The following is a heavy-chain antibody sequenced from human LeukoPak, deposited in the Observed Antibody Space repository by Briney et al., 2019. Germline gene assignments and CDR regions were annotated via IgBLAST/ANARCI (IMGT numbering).Heavy chain of an antibody. J-gene: IGHJ4*02. Sequence: GESLRLSCAASGFTFSSSAMSWVRQAPGKGLEWVSAISGSGGSTYYADSVKGRFTISRDNSKNTLYLQMNSLRAEDTAVYYCARGGPAAGRFDYWGQGTLVTVSS. D-gene: IGHD6-13*01. CDR1: GFTFSSSA. V-gene: IGHV3-23*01. CDR2: ISGSGGST. CDR3: ARGGPAAGRFDY.